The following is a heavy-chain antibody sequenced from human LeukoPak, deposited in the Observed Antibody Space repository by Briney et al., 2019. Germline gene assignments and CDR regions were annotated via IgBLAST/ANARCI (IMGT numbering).Heavy chain of an antibody. CDR2: IYHSGST. J-gene: IGHJ4*02. D-gene: IGHD1-26*01. Sequence: SETLSLTCTVSGYSISSGYYWGWLRQPPGKGLEWIGSIYHSGSTYYNPSLKSLVTISVDTSKNQFSLKLSSVTAADTAVYYCARDKRDRSYEGDYWGQGTLVTVSS. CDR3: ARDKRDRSYEGDY. CDR1: GYSISSGYY. V-gene: IGHV4-38-2*02.